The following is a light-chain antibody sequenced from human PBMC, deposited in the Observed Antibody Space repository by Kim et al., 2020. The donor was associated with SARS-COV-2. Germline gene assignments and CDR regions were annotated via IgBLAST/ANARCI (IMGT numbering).Light chain of an antibody. CDR2: GGS. CDR3: QAYDSSLGGPV. CDR1: SSNSGADYD. V-gene: IGLV1-40*01. Sequence: QRVTISCTGTSSNSGADYDVHWYRQRPGTAPKLRLTGGSYRPSEVPDRFSGSKSGTSASLAITGLQADDEADYDCQAYDSSLGGPVFGGGTQLTVL. J-gene: IGLJ3*02.